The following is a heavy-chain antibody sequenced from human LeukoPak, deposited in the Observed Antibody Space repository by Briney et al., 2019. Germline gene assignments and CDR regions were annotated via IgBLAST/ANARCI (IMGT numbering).Heavy chain of an antibody. CDR3: AMGYSYGAD. V-gene: IGHV3-30*03. CDR1: GFTFSSYG. D-gene: IGHD5-18*01. Sequence: GGSLRLSCAASGFTFSSYGMHWVRQAPVKGLEWVAVISYDGSDKYYADSVKGRFTISRDNSKNTVYLQMNSLRAEDTAVYYCAMGYSYGADWGQGILVTVSS. CDR2: ISYDGSDK. J-gene: IGHJ4*02.